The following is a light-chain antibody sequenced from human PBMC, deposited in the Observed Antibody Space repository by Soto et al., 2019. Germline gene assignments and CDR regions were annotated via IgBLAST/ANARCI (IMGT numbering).Light chain of an antibody. CDR1: QSISSW. V-gene: IGKV1-5*03. J-gene: IGKJ1*01. CDR2: KAS. CDR3: QHYYGYPWT. Sequence: DIRMTQSPSTLSASVGDRVSITCRASQSISSWLAWYQHKPGKAPNLLIYKASTLESGVPSRFSGSGSGTEFTLTISGLQPDDFATYYCQHYYGYPWTFGQGTKVEVK.